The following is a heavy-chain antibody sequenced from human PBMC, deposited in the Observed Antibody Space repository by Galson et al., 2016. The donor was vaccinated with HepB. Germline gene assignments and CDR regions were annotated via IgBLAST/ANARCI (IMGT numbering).Heavy chain of an antibody. Sequence: SLRLSCAGSGFTFSNSAMNWVRQAPGKGLEWVSSINSASSHMYYADSVRGPFIVSRDNAKESLYLQINSLRPEDTAVYYCARGHSGTYQRLGGLDVWGQGTMVTVSS. J-gene: IGHJ3*01. CDR1: GFTFSNSA. CDR2: INSASSHM. D-gene: IGHD1-26*01. CDR3: ARGHSGTYQRLGGLDV. V-gene: IGHV3-21*01.